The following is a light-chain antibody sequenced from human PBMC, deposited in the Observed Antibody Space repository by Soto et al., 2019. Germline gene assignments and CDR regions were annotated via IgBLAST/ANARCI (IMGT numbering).Light chain of an antibody. Sequence: QAVVTQEPSLTVSPGGTVTLTCGSSTGAVTSGHYPYWFQQKPGQAPRTLIYDTSKRHSWTPARFSGSLLGGKGALTLSGAQPEDEAEYYCSVSYSDSRMFGGGTKLTVL. CDR3: SVSYSDSRM. CDR1: TGAVTSGHY. J-gene: IGLJ3*02. V-gene: IGLV7-46*01. CDR2: DTS.